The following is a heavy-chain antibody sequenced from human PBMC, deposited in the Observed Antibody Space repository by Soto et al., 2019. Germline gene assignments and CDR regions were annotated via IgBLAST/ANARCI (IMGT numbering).Heavy chain of an antibody. CDR1: GFTFSSYS. Sequence: GGSLRLSCAASGFTFSSYSMNWVRQAPGKGLEWVSYISSSSSTIYYADSVKGRFTNSRDNAKNSLYLQMNSLSDEDTAVYYCARLSRTAISPYYYGMDVWGQGTTVTVSS. D-gene: IGHD2-21*02. CDR3: ARLSRTAISPYYYGMDV. CDR2: ISSSSSTI. V-gene: IGHV3-48*02. J-gene: IGHJ6*02.